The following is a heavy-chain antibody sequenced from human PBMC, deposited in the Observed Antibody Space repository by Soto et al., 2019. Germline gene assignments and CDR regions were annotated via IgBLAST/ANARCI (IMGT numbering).Heavy chain of an antibody. D-gene: IGHD2-15*01. CDR3: VRTSLVVAAATREDY. V-gene: IGHV3-74*01. CDR1: GFTFSSYC. Sequence: EVQLVESGGGLVQPGESLRLSCAASGFTFSSYCMHWVRQAPGKGLVWVSRINSDGSSTSYAGSVKGRFPISRDNAKNTLYLQMNSLRAEDTAVYYCVRTSLVVAAATREDYWGQGTLVTVSS. CDR2: INSDGSST. J-gene: IGHJ4*02.